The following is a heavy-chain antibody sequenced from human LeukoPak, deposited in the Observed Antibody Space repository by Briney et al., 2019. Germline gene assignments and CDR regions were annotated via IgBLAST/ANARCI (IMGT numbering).Heavy chain of an antibody. V-gene: IGHV4-34*01. Sequence: SETLSLTCAVYGGSFSGYYWSWIRQPPRKGLQWIGVINHSGSTNYNPSLKSRVTISVDTSKNQFSLKLSSVTAADTAVYYCARSSSSWYGKNFDYWGQGTLVTVSS. CDR3: ARSSSSWYGKNFDY. J-gene: IGHJ4*02. CDR1: GGSFSGYY. D-gene: IGHD6-13*01. CDR2: INHSGST.